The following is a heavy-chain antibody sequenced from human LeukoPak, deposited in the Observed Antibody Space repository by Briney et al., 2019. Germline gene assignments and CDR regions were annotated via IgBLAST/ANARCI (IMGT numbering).Heavy chain of an antibody. J-gene: IGHJ2*01. CDR3: ARGVTMIVVVIHDWYFDL. Sequence: SQTLSLTCTVSGGSISSGGHSWSWIRQPPGKGLEWIGNIYYSGRTYYNPSLKSRVTISVDTPKNQFSLKLSSVTAADTAVYYCARGVTMIVVVIHDWYFDLWGRGTLVTVSS. D-gene: IGHD3-22*01. CDR2: IYYSGRT. V-gene: IGHV4-30-2*03. CDR1: GGSISSGGHS.